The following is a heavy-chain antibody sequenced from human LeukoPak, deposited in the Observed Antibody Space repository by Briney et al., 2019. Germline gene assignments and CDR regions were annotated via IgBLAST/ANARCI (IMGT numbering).Heavy chain of an antibody. J-gene: IGHJ4*02. CDR1: GGSFSGYY. CDR3: ARVSYDFWSGQREYYFDY. CDR2: INHSGST. V-gene: IGHV4-34*01. Sequence: SETLSLNCAVYGGSFSGYYWSWIRQPPGKGLEWIGEINHSGSTNYNPSLKSRVTISVDTSKNQFSLKLSSVTAADTAVYYCARVSYDFWSGQREYYFDYWGQGTLVTVSS. D-gene: IGHD3-3*01.